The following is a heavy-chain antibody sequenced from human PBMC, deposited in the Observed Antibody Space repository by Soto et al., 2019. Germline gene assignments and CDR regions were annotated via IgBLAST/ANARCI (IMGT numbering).Heavy chain of an antibody. CDR2: INSDGTIS. Sequence: GGSLRLSCAASGFTFDTYWMNWVRQAPGKGPEWLSGINSDGTISSYADSVKGRFTISRDNARNTLSLQMNSLRADDTAVYYCARLPGDHSAFSSHGMDAWGQGNTVPVSS. CDR1: GFTFDTYW. J-gene: IGHJ6*02. V-gene: IGHV3-74*01. D-gene: IGHD2-21*01. CDR3: ARLPGDHSAFSSHGMDA.